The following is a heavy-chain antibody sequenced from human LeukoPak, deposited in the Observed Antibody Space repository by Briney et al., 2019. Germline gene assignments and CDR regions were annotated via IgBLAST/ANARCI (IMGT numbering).Heavy chain of an antibody. CDR2: IYSGDSDT. D-gene: IGHD5-12*01. CDR3: ARQGARGYSGYGPFEY. Sequence: GESLKISCKGSRDSFSNYWIAWVRQMPGKGLEWVGIIYSGDSDTRYSPSFEGQVTMSADNYISTAYLQWSSLKASDTAMYFCARQGARGYSGYGPFEYWGQGTLVTVPS. J-gene: IGHJ4*02. V-gene: IGHV5-51*01. CDR1: RDSFSNYW.